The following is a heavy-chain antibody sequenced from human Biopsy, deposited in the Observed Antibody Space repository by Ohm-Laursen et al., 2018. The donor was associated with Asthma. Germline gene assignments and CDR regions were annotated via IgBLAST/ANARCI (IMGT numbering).Heavy chain of an antibody. Sequence: GASVKASCKATGYTFNSAGITWVRRAPGQGLEWMGWISVYNGNTKVAQKLQDRVTMITDTSTSTAYMELRSLRSDDTAVYFCARAVDYSHYYGIDVWGQGTTVTVS. D-gene: IGHD3-10*01. CDR3: ARAVDYSHYYGIDV. CDR1: GYTFNSAG. V-gene: IGHV1-18*01. J-gene: IGHJ6*02. CDR2: ISVYNGNT.